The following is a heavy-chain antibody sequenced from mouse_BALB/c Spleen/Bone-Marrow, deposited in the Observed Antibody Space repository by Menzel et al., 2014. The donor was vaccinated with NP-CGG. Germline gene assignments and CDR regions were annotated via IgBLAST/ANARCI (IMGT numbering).Heavy chain of an antibody. CDR1: GYTFTSYW. CDR3: ARGTFDY. Sequence: VKLQESGAELVKPGASVKLSCKASGYTFTSYWMHWVKQRPGQGLEWIGEINPSNGRTNYNEKFKSKATLTVDKSSSTAYMQLNSLTSEDSAVYYCARGTFDYWGQGTTLTVSS. V-gene: IGHV1S81*02. J-gene: IGHJ2*01. CDR2: INPSNGRT.